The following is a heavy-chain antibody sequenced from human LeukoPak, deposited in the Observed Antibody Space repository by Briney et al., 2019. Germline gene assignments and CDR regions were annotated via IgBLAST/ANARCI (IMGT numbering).Heavy chain of an antibody. CDR2: IKSDGSEK. Sequence: GGSLRLSCTASGFTFSNYWMSWVRQAPGKGLDLVANIKSDGSEKYYVDSVKGRFTISRDNAKNSLYLQMKSLRVEDTAMYYCAKSYYYDSSNYCPPPDYWGQGILVTVSS. CDR3: AKSYYYDSSNYCPPPDY. J-gene: IGHJ4*02. V-gene: IGHV3-7*01. CDR1: GFTFSNYW. D-gene: IGHD3-22*01.